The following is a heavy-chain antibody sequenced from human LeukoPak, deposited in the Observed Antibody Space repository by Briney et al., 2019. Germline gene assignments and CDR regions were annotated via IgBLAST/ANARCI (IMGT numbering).Heavy chain of an antibody. D-gene: IGHD5-24*01. CDR2: INHSGST. J-gene: IGHJ4*02. CDR3: AGTPRRDGYNLFDY. CDR1: GFTFSSYM. Sequence: ESLRLSCAASGFTFSSYMMTWVRQPPGKGLEWIGEINHSGSTNYNPSLKSRVTISVDTSKNQFSLKLSSVTAADTAVYYCAGTPRRDGYNLFDYWGQGTLVTASS. V-gene: IGHV4-34*08.